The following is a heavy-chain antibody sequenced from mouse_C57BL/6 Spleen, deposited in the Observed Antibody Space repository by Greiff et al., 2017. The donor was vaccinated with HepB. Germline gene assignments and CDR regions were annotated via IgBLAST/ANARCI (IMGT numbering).Heavy chain of an antibody. J-gene: IGHJ3*01. V-gene: IGHV1-77*01. D-gene: IGHD1-1*01. CDR2: IGPGSGST. Sequence: VHLVESGAELVKPGASVKISCKASGYTFTDYYINWVKQRPGQGLEWIGKIGPGSGSTYYNEKLKGKATLTADKSSSTAYMQLSSRTSGDFAVYFCAREKVTTVGGLAYWGQGTLVTVSA. CDR3: AREKVTTVGGLAY. CDR1: GYTFTDYY.